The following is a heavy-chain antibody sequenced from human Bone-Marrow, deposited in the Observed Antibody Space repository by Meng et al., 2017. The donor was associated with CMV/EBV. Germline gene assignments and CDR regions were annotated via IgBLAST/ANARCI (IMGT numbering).Heavy chain of an antibody. CDR2: MNPNSGNT. V-gene: IGHV1-8*01. D-gene: IGHD1-14*01. J-gene: IGHJ6*02. CDR1: GYTFTSYD. CDR3: ARGEPKFYYYYGMDV. Sequence: ASVNVSCKASGYTFTSYDINWVRQATGQGLEWMGWMNPNSGNTGYAQKFQGRVTMTRNTSISTAYMEPSSLRSEDTAVYYCARGEPKFYYYYGMDVWGQGTTVTVSS.